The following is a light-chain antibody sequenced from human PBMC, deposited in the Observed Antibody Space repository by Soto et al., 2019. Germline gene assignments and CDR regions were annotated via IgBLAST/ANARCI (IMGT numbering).Light chain of an antibody. CDR2: GAS. J-gene: IGKJ2*01. CDR3: QQYGSSPPYT. Sequence: EIVLTQSPGTLSLSPGERATLSCGASQSVSSNYLAWYQQKPGQAPRLLIFGASSRASDIPDRFSGSGSGTDFTLTISRLEPEDFAVYYCQQYGSSPPYTFGQGTKLEIK. V-gene: IGKV3-20*01. CDR1: QSVSSNY.